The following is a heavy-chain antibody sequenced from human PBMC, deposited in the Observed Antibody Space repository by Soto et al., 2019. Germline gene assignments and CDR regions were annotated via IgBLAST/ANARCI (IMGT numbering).Heavy chain of an antibody. D-gene: IGHD6-13*01. Sequence: PGGSLRLSCAASGFTFSSYGMHWVRQAPGKGLEWVAVIWYDGSNKYYADSVKGRFTISRDNAKNTLYLQMNSLRAEDTAVYYCARDPNLYIAATGNLAAFDIWGQGTMFTVPS. J-gene: IGHJ3*02. CDR3: ARDPNLYIAATGNLAAFDI. CDR2: IWYDGSNK. CDR1: GFTFSSYG. V-gene: IGHV3-33*01.